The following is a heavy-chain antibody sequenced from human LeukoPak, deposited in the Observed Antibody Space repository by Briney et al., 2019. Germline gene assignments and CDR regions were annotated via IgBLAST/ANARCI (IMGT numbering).Heavy chain of an antibody. CDR3: ARRGIGNWFDP. CDR1: GGSISSYY. J-gene: IGHJ5*02. D-gene: IGHD3-3*01. Sequence: SETLSLTCTVSGGSISSYYWSWIRQPPGKGLEWIGYIYYSGSTYYNPSLKSRVTMSVDTSKNQFSLKLSSVTAVDTAVYYCARRGIGNWFDPWGQGTLVTVSS. V-gene: IGHV4-59*04. CDR2: IYYSGST.